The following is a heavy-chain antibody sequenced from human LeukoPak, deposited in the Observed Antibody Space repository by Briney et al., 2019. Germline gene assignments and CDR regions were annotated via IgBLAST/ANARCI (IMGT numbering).Heavy chain of an antibody. V-gene: IGHV4-59*08. CDR2: IFYTGSS. D-gene: IGHD3-22*01. CDR3: VRQPYSSGAYYFDY. J-gene: IGHJ4*02. CDR1: GGSLSGYY. Sequence: SETLSLTCIVSGGSLSGYYWSWIRQPPGKGLGWIGYIFYTGSSKYNPSLKSRVTMSVDTSKNQFSLNLSSVTAADTAVYYCVRQPYSSGAYYFDYWGQGTLVTVSS.